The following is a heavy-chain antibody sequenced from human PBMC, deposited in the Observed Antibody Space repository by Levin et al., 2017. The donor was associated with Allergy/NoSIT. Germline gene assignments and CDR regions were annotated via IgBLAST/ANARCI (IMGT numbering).Heavy chain of an antibody. CDR2: IYWDDDK. D-gene: IGHD2-2*01. Sequence: SGPTLVKPTQTLTLTCTFSGFSLSTSGVGVGWIRQPPGKALEWLALIYWDDDKRYSPSLKSRLTITKDTSKNQVVLTMTNMDPVDTATYYCARDRYCSSTSCYDFDYWGQGTLVTVSS. CDR1: GFSLSTSGVG. CDR3: ARDRYCSSTSCYDFDY. V-gene: IGHV2-5*02. J-gene: IGHJ4*02.